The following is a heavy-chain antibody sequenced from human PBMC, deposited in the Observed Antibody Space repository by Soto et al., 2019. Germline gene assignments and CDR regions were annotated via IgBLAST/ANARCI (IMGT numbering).Heavy chain of an antibody. CDR2: VSPKSGNT. Sequence: QIQLVQSGAEVKKPGASVKVSCKASGYNFFDYGVSWVRQAPGQGLEWMGWVSPKSGNTDYARKVQSRVTMTTDTYTMTAYMERRGLRSDDTAVYSCARGRTVSSIGPLLVWGQGTLVSVSS. V-gene: IGHV1-18*01. CDR1: GYNFFDYG. J-gene: IGHJ1*01. CDR3: ARGRTVSSIGPLLV. D-gene: IGHD1-1*01.